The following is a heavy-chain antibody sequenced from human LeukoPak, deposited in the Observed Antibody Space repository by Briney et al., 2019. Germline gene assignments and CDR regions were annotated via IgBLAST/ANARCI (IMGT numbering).Heavy chain of an antibody. Sequence: SETLSLTCAVYGGSFSGYYWSWIRQPPGKGLEWIGEINHSGSTNYNPSLKSRVTISVDTSKNQFSLKLSSVTAADTAVYYCVSDTATVGYWGQGTLVTVSS. CDR2: INHSGST. V-gene: IGHV4-34*01. CDR3: VSDTATVGY. CDR1: GGSFSGYY. D-gene: IGHD5-18*01. J-gene: IGHJ4*02.